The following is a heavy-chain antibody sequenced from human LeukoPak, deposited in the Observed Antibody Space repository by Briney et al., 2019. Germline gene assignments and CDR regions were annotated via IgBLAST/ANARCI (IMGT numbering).Heavy chain of an antibody. CDR1: GFTFSSYA. CDR3: ARVRDQPLSGYYFDY. D-gene: IGHD2-2*01. CDR2: ISYDGSNK. J-gene: IGHJ4*02. V-gene: IGHV3-30-3*01. Sequence: GGSLRLSCAASGFTFSSYAMHWVRQAPGKGLEWVAVISYDGSNKYYADSVKGRFTISRDNSKNTLYLQMNSLRAEDTAVYYCARVRDQPLSGYYFDYWGQGTLVTVSS.